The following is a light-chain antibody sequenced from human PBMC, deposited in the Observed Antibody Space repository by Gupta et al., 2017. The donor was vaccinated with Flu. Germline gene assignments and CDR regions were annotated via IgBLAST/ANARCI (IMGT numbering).Light chain of an antibody. CDR1: QTVISWD. CDR2: GAA. CDR3: HQYSSSAKT. Sequence: GGLSYSRGTRVTPSYMASQTVISWDLACHQYQPGMATRLHKDGAASRATGIPDRFSGSGSGTDFTLTISRLEPEDFAVYYCHQYSSSAKTFGQGTQLEIK. J-gene: IGKJ2*01. V-gene: IGKV3-20*01.